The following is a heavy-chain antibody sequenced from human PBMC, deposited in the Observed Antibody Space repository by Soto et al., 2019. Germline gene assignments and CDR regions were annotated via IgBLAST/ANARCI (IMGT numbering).Heavy chain of an antibody. Sequence: QVQLQQWGAGLLKPSETLSLTCAVYGGSFSGYYWSWIRQPPGKGLEWIGEINHSGSTNYNPSLKSRVTISVHTSKNQFSLKLSSVTAADTAVYYCARGVLTVTTPNFDYWGQGTLVTVSS. V-gene: IGHV4-34*01. J-gene: IGHJ4*02. CDR1: GGSFSGYY. CDR2: INHSGST. CDR3: ARGVLTVTTPNFDY. D-gene: IGHD4-17*01.